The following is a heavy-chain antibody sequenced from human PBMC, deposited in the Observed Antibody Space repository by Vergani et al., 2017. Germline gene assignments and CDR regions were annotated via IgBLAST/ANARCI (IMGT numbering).Heavy chain of an antibody. V-gene: IGHV3-21*01. CDR1: GFTFSSYS. J-gene: IGHJ4*02. CDR3: AXQVVVPAALRAIDY. CDR2: ISSSSSYI. D-gene: IGHD2-2*01. Sequence: EVQLVESGGGLVKPGGSLRLSCAASGFTFSSYSMNWVRQAPGKGLEWVSSISSSSSYIYYADSVKGRFTISRDNAKNSLYLQMNSLRAEDTAVYYCAXQVVVPAALRAIDYWGQGTLVTVSS.